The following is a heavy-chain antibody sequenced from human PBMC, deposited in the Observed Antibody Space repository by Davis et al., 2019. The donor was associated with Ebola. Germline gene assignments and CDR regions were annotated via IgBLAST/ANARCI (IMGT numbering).Heavy chain of an antibody. D-gene: IGHD3-3*01. CDR2: ISSSGSTI. CDR1: GFTFSSYE. J-gene: IGHJ6*02. V-gene: IGHV3-48*03. CDR3: ARAGVLEWLSYRDV. Sequence: GESLKISCAASGFTFSSYEMNWVRPAPGKGLEWVSYISSSGSTIYYADSVKGRFIISRDNAKNSLYLQMNSLRAEDTAVYYCARAGVLEWLSYRDVWGQGTTVTVSS.